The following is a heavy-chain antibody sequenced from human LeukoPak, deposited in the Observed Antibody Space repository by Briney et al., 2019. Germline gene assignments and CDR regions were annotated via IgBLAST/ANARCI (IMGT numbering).Heavy chain of an antibody. J-gene: IGHJ4*02. CDR3: ARSPRDYGGF. D-gene: IGHD4/OR15-4a*01. CDR1: GSTFTNHW. V-gene: IGHV3-74*01. Sequence: GGSLRLSCAASGSTFTNHWMHWARQTPGEGLVWVSGVNVDGSSTFYADSVKGRFTISRDNAKNSLYLQMNSLRAEDTAVYYCARSPRDYGGFWGQGTLVTVSS. CDR2: VNVDGSST.